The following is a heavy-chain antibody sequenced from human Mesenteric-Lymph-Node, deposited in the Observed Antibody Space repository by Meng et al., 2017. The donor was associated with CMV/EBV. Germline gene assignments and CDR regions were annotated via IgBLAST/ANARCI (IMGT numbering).Heavy chain of an antibody. J-gene: IGHJ4*02. CDR3: ARIRGSSVVDY. CDR1: GGSISSYY. V-gene: IGHV4-59*01. Sequence: LTCTVAGGSISSYYWSWFRQPPGKGLEWVECIYHSGSTNYNPSLKSRVTVSIDTSKKQFSLKLSSVTAADTAVYYCARIRGSSVVDYWGQGTLVTVSS. CDR2: IYHSGST. D-gene: IGHD6-6*01.